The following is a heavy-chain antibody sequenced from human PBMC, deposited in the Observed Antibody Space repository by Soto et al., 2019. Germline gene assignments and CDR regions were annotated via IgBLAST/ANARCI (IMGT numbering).Heavy chain of an antibody. CDR2: IRENGVST. CDR1: GFTFSSYS. V-gene: IGHV3-23*01. J-gene: IGHJ2*01. CDR3: AKDRSRQSYWYFDL. Sequence: GGSLRLSCAASGFTFSSYSMSWVPQAQGKGLEWVSTIRENGVSTYYVDSVKGRFTISRDNSKNTLYLQMNSLRAEDTAVYYCAKDRSRQSYWYFDLWGRGTLVTVSS.